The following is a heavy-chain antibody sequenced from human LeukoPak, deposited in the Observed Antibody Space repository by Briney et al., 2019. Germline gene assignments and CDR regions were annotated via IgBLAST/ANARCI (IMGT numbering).Heavy chain of an antibody. V-gene: IGHV4-34*01. CDR2: INHSGST. CDR3: ARTFSSGWNY. D-gene: IGHD6-19*01. Sequence: SETLSLTCAVYGGSFSGYYWSWIRQPPGKGLEWIGEINHSGSTNYNPSLKSRVTISVDTSKNQFSLKLSSVTAADTAVYYCARTFSSGWNYWGQGTLVTVSS. CDR1: GGSFSGYY. J-gene: IGHJ4*02.